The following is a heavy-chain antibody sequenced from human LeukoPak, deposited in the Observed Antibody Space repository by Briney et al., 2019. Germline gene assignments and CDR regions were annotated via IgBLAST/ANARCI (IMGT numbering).Heavy chain of an antibody. D-gene: IGHD1-26*01. V-gene: IGHV4-59*01. CDR2: VFYTGST. J-gene: IGHJ4*02. CDR1: GDSISPYY. CDR3: ARTRSGYSTLGY. Sequence: SETLSLTCTVSGDSISPYYWSWIRQPPGGGLEWIGYVFYTGSTNYNPSLKSRVTISVDTSRNQSSLKLTSVTAADTAVYYCARTRSGYSTLGYWGQGTLVTVSS.